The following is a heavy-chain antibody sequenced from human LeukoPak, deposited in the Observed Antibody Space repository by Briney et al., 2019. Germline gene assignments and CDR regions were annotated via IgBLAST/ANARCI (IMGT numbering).Heavy chain of an antibody. CDR2: ISGSGGST. J-gene: IGHJ4*02. D-gene: IGHD5-18*01. Sequence: GGSLRLSRAASGVTFSSYAMNWVRQAPGKGLEWVSAISGSGGSTYYADSVKGRFTISRDNSKNTLYLQMNSLRAEDTAVYYCAKDQGKDSGYSYGYFDYWGQGTLVTVSS. V-gene: IGHV3-23*01. CDR1: GVTFSSYA. CDR3: AKDQGKDSGYSYGYFDY.